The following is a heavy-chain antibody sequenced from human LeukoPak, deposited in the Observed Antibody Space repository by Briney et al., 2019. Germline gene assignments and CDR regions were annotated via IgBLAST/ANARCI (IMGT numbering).Heavy chain of an antibody. Sequence: SETLSLTCTVSGGSISSYYWSWIRQPPWKGLEWIGYIYYSGSTNYNPSLKSRVTISVDTSKNQFSLKLSSVTAADTAVYYCARGPNRSFDWLSQNYYYYGMDVWGQGTTVTVSS. D-gene: IGHD3-9*01. CDR1: GGSISSYY. V-gene: IGHV4-59*01. J-gene: IGHJ6*02. CDR3: ARGPNRSFDWLSQNYYYYGMDV. CDR2: IYYSGST.